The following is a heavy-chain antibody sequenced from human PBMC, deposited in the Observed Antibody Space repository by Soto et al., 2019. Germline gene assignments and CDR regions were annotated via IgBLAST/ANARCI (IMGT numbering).Heavy chain of an antibody. D-gene: IGHD5-12*01. CDR1: GYTFSTYY. CDR3: AKDQSGYDHFDY. J-gene: IGHJ4*02. V-gene: IGHV1-46*01. Sequence: ASVKVSCKASGYTFSTYYMQWVRQATGQGYEWMGIINPSGGSTTYAQKFQGRVTMTRDTSTTTVYMELSSLRAEDTAVYYCAKDQSGYDHFDYWGQGTLVTVSS. CDR2: INPSGGST.